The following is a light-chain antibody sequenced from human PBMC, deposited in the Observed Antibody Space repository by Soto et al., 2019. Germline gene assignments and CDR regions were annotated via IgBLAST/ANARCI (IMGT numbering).Light chain of an antibody. CDR2: EVS. J-gene: IGLJ1*01. Sequence: QSVLTQPASVSGSAGHSITISCTGTSSDVGGYNYVSWYQQHPGKAPKLMIYEVSNRPSGVSNRFSGSKSGNTASLTISGLQAEDEADYYCRSYTRSSTLGHVFGTGTKVTVL. V-gene: IGLV2-14*01. CDR3: RSYTRSSTLGHV. CDR1: SSDVGGYNY.